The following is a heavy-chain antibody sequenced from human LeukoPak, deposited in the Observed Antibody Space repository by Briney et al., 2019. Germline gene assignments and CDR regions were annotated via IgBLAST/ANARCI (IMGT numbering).Heavy chain of an antibody. J-gene: IGHJ6*02. D-gene: IGHD6-19*01. Sequence: GGSLRLSCAASGFSFSTYAMTWVRQAPGKGLEWVASIDAGGGDTYHSDSVKGRFTFSRDNSMNTLYLQMNSLRADDTAVYYCGKPAKYWLVRGNGVDVWGQGTTVTVSS. CDR1: GFSFSTYA. CDR3: GKPAKYWLVRGNGVDV. V-gene: IGHV3-23*01. CDR2: IDAGGGDT.